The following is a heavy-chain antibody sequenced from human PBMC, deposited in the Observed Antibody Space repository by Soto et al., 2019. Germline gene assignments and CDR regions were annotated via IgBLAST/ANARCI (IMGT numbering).Heavy chain of an antibody. D-gene: IGHD1-26*01. CDR3: SRVGGSTWH. Sequence: PGGFLRLSCAASGFTFSSYWMHWVRQAPGKGLVWVSRINSDGSSTNYADFVKGRFTISRDNAKNTLYLQMNSLRVEDTAVYYCSRVGGSTWHWGQGTLVTVSS. J-gene: IGHJ4*02. V-gene: IGHV3-74*01. CDR2: INSDGSST. CDR1: GFTFSSYW.